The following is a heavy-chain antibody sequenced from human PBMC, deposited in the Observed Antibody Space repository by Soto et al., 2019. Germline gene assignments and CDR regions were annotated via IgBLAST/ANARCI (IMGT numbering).Heavy chain of an antibody. Sequence: QVQLVQSGAEVKKPGASVKVSCKASGYSFTSYGITWVRQAPGQGLEWMGWISGYNGNTNHAQKFQGRVTMTIDTATSTAYMELRSLRSDDTAVYYCARWGEWELDNWGQGTVVTVSS. CDR3: ARWGEWELDN. CDR1: GYSFTSYG. D-gene: IGHD1-26*01. J-gene: IGHJ4*02. V-gene: IGHV1-18*01. CDR2: ISGYNGNT.